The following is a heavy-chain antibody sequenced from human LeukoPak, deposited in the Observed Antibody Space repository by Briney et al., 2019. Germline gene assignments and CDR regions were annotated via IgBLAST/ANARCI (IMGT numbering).Heavy chain of an antibody. V-gene: IGHV4-4*07. CDR2: IYTSGST. Sequence: SETLSLTCTVSGGSISSNYWSWIRQPAGKGLEWIGRIYTSGSTNYNPSLKSRVTMSVDTSKNQFSLKLSSVTAADTAVYYCARDGNVYYYYYYGMDVWGQGTTVTVSS. J-gene: IGHJ6*02. D-gene: IGHD1-1*01. CDR3: ARDGNVYYYYYYGMDV. CDR1: GGSISSNY.